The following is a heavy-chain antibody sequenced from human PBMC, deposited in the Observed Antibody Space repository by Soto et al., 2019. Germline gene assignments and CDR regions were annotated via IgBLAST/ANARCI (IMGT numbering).Heavy chain of an antibody. V-gene: IGHV1-18*01. CDR3: ARAAESCSCGSCGDFDI. Sequence: QVQLVQSGAEVKKPGASVKVSCKASGDTFTSYGISWGRQAPGQGLEWMGWISADNGNTNYAQKLQGRVSMTTDTSTSTAYMELRSVRSDDTSVYDCARAAESCSCGSCGDFDIWGQGTMVTVSS. D-gene: IGHD2-15*01. CDR1: GDTFTSYG. CDR2: ISADNGNT. J-gene: IGHJ3*02.